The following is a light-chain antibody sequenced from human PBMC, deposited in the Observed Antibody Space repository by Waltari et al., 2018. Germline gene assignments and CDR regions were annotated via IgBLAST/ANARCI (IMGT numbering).Light chain of an antibody. CDR3: LQYYSLPQT. J-gene: IGKJ1*01. CDR1: QSLLHSAVNKSY. CDR2: WAS. V-gene: IGKV4-1*01. Sequence: DIVMTQSPDSLAVPLGERATFSCRSSQSLLHSAVNKSYLAWFQQKSGQSPKLLMYWASGRDYWVPDRFIGGGSGTDFTLAISRLQPEDVATYYCLQYYSLPQTFGQGTKVEI.